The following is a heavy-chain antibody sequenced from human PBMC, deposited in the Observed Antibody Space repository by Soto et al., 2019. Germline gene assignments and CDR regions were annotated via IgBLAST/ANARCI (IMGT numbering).Heavy chain of an antibody. J-gene: IGHJ5*02. CDR1: GGTFSSYA. Sequence: QVQLVQSGAEVKKPGSSVKVSCKASGGTFSSYAISWVRQAPERGLEWMGGIIPIFGTANYAQKFQGRVTITADKSTSTAYMELSSLRSEDTAVYYCARGRIVLMVSPFDPWGQGTLVTVSS. CDR3: ARGRIVLMVSPFDP. CDR2: IIPIFGTA. V-gene: IGHV1-69*06. D-gene: IGHD2-8*01.